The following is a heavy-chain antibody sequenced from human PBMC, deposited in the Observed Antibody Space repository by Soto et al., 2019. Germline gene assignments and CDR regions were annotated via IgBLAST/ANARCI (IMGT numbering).Heavy chain of an antibody. CDR2: IYWHDDK. CDR3: AHRGGATVGLYYFDY. J-gene: IGHJ4*02. CDR1: GFSVSTTGLG. Sequence: GSVPTLVKHRQTLALTGTFCGFSVSTTGLGGSWIRQPPGKALEWLALIYWHDDKRYSPSLKSRPTIPKDTSKNQVVLTMTNMAPVDTATYYCAHRGGATVGLYYFDYWGQGALVTVSS. V-gene: IGHV2-5*01. D-gene: IGHD3-16*01.